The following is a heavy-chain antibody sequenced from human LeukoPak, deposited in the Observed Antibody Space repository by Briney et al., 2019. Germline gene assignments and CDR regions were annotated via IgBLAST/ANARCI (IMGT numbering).Heavy chain of an antibody. D-gene: IGHD3-22*01. J-gene: IGHJ4*02. CDR2: ISYDGAKK. Sequence: GGSLRLSCAASGFTFSAYALHWVRQTPDKRLEWVAVISYDGAKKDYADSVKGRFIVSRDNSKRTLYLEMNILSAEDTAVYYCARDSEFHGSSGYYDDWGRGTLVTVSS. CDR3: ARDSEFHGSSGYYDD. CDR1: GFTFSAYA. V-gene: IGHV3-30*01.